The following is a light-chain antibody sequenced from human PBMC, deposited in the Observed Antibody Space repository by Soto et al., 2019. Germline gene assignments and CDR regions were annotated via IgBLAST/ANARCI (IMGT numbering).Light chain of an antibody. J-gene: IGLJ2*01. CDR3: QSYDSSLSGVV. CDR1: SSNIGSGYD. CDR2: GNS. V-gene: IGLV1-40*01. Sequence: QSVLTQPPSVSGVPGQRVTLSCTGSSSNIGSGYDVHWYQQLPGTAPKLLIYGNSNRPSGVPDRFSGSKSGTSASLAITGLQAEDEADYYCQSYDSSLSGVVFGGGTKLTVL.